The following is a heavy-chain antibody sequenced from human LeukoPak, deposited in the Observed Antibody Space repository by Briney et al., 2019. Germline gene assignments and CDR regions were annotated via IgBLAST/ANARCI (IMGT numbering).Heavy chain of an antibody. CDR2: ISSSSSFI. Sequence: GGSLRLSCAASGFTFSSYSMNWVRQAPGKGLEWVSSISSSSSFIYYADSVKGRFTISRDNAKNSLYLQMNSLRAEDTAVYYCARDPPLGYCSSTSCPLLDYWGQGTLVTVSS. CDR1: GFTFSSYS. V-gene: IGHV3-21*01. CDR3: ARDPPLGYCSSTSCPLLDY. J-gene: IGHJ4*02. D-gene: IGHD2-2*01.